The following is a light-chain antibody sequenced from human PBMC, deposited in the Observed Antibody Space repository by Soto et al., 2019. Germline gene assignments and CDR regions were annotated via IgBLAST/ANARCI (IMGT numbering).Light chain of an antibody. CDR3: QQYNSYSST. CDR2: DAS. Sequence: DIQMTQSPSTLCASVGDRVTITCRASQTISNWLAWYQQKPGKAPNLLIYDASSLESGVPSRFSGSGSGTEFTLTISSLQPDDFATYYCQQYNSYSSTFGQGTNVEIK. J-gene: IGKJ1*01. CDR1: QTISNW. V-gene: IGKV1-5*01.